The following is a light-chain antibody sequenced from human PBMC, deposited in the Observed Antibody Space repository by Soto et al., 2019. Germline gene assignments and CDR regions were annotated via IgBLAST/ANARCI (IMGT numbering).Light chain of an antibody. V-gene: IGKV1-5*01. CDR3: QQSYSTPPIT. Sequence: DIQMTQSPSTLSASVGDRVTITCRASQSISSWLAWYQQKPGKAPKLLIYDASSLESGVPSRFSGSGSGTEFTLPISSLQPDDFATYYCQQSYSTPPITFGQGTRLEIK. CDR2: DAS. J-gene: IGKJ5*01. CDR1: QSISSW.